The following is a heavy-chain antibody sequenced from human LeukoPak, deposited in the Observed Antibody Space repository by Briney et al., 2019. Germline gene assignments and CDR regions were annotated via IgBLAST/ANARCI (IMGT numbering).Heavy chain of an antibody. V-gene: IGHV1-18*01. CDR1: GYTFTSYG. CDR3: ARVTSDSSGYYYTYYYYYYGMDV. CDR2: ISACNGNT. J-gene: IGHJ6*02. Sequence: ASVKVSCKASGYTFTSYGISWVRQAPGQGLEWMGWISACNGNTNYAQKLQGRVTMTTDTSTSTAYMELRSLRSDDTAVYYCARVTSDSSGYYYTYYYYYYGMDVWGQGTTVTVSS. D-gene: IGHD3-22*01.